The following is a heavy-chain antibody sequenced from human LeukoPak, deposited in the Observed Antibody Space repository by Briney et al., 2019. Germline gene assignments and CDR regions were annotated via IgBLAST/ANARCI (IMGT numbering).Heavy chain of an antibody. J-gene: IGHJ4*02. CDR2: INPNSGGT. Sequence: ASVKVSCKASGYTFTGYYMHWVRQAPGQGLEWMGWINPNSGGTNYAQKFQGRVTITADESTSTAYMELSSLRSEDTAVYYCARGSAATRYFDYWGQGTLVTVSS. V-gene: IGHV1-2*02. D-gene: IGHD3-10*01. CDR1: GYTFTGYY. CDR3: ARGSAATRYFDY.